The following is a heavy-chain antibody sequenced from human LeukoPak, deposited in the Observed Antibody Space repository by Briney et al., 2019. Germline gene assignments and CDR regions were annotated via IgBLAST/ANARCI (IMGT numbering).Heavy chain of an antibody. CDR1: GGSFSGYY. D-gene: IGHD6-19*01. Sequence: SETLSLTCAVYGGSFSGYYWSWIRQPPGKGLEWIGEINHSGSTNYNPSLKSRVTISVDTSKNQFSLKLSSVTAAGTAVYYCARESSGWLLYYFDYWGQGTLVTVSS. CDR2: INHSGST. V-gene: IGHV4-34*01. CDR3: ARESSGWLLYYFDY. J-gene: IGHJ4*02.